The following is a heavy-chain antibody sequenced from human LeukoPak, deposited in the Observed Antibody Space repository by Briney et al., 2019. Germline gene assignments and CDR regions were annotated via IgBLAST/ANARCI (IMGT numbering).Heavy chain of an antibody. CDR1: GYTFTGYY. Sequence: ASVKVSCKASGYTFTGYYMHWVRQAPGQGLEWMGRINPNSGGTNYAQKLQGRVTMTTDTSTSTAYMELRSLRSDDTAVYYCARVSRGYYDSSGYYGWGQGTLVTVSS. J-gene: IGHJ4*02. D-gene: IGHD3-22*01. CDR3: ARVSRGYYDSSGYYG. CDR2: INPNSGGT. V-gene: IGHV1-2*06.